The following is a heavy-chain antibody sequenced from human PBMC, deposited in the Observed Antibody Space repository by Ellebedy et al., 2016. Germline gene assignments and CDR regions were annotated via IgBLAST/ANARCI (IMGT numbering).Heavy chain of an antibody. CDR1: GGSISSVGHY. CDR2: ISNSGHT. Sequence: SETLSLTCSVSGGSISSVGHYWSWVRQHPGTGLEWIGYISNSGHTKYNPSLQSRVTISADTSKNQFSLKLTSVTAADTAVYYCARDRTTLTASYWFFDLWGRGTLVTVSS. V-gene: IGHV4-61*08. CDR3: ARDRTTLTASYWFFDL. J-gene: IGHJ2*01. D-gene: IGHD4-11*01.